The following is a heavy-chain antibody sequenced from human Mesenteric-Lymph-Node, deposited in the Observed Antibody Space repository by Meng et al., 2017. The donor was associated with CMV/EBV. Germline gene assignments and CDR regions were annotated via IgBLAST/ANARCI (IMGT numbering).Heavy chain of an antibody. CDR3: AAKLHGDYAFEY. V-gene: IGHV3-23*01. J-gene: IGHJ4*02. Sequence: GGSLRLSCAASGLTFTTYAMSWVRQAPGKGLEWVSVIGSGGTAYHGDSVKGRFTISRDNSKKTVYLQMNSLGAEDTAVYYCAAKLHGDYAFEYWGQGSLVTVSS. D-gene: IGHD4-17*01. CDR2: IGSGGTA. CDR1: GLTFTTYA.